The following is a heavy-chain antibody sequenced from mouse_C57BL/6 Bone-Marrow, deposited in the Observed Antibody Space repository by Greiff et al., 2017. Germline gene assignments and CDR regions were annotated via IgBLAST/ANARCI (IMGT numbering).Heavy chain of an antibody. CDR2: IYPRSGNT. J-gene: IGHJ3*01. D-gene: IGHD2-5*01. Sequence: QVQLKQSGAELARPGASVKMSCKASGYTFTSYGISWVKQRPGQGLEWIGEIYPRSGNTYYNEKFKGKATLTADKSSSTAYMELRSLTSEDSAVYVCASSYYSNYPWFAYWGQGTLVTVSA. V-gene: IGHV1-81*01. CDR3: ASSYYSNYPWFAY. CDR1: GYTFTSYG.